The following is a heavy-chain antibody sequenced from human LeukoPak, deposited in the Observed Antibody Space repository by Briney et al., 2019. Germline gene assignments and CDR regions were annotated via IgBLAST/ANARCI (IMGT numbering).Heavy chain of an antibody. D-gene: IGHD1-1*01. V-gene: IGHV3-7*01. CDR1: GFTFSGYA. Sequence: GGSLRLSCAASGFTFSGYAMNWVRQAPGKGLEWVANIKDDGRDKYYVDSVKGRFTISRDNARNSLSLQMNSLRVEDTAVYYCARDTGGGFEPWGQGTLVNGSS. J-gene: IGHJ5*02. CDR3: ARDTGGGFEP. CDR2: IKDDGRDK.